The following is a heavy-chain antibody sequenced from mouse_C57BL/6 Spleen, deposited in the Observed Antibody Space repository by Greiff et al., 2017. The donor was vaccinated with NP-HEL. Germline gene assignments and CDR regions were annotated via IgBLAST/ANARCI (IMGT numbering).Heavy chain of an antibody. CDR2: ISNGGGST. CDR1: GFTFSDYY. D-gene: IGHD2-4*01. J-gene: IGHJ2*01. V-gene: IGHV5-12*01. CDR3: ARHRGYDYDGYYFDY. Sequence: EVKLVESGGGLVQPGGSLKLSCAASGFTFSDYYMYWVRQTPEKRLEWVAYISNGGGSTYYPDTVKGRFTISRDNAKNTLYLQMSRLKSEDTAMYYCARHRGYDYDGYYFDYWGQGTTLTVSS.